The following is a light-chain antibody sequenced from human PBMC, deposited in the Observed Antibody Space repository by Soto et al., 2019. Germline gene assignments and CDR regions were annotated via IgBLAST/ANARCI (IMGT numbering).Light chain of an antibody. J-gene: IGKJ1*01. CDR1: QGIFNY. V-gene: IGKV1-5*03. CDR3: QHYNSYSEA. CDR2: KAS. Sequence: DIQMTPSPSSLSASVVDRVTITCLASQGIFNYLAWYQQKPGKVPKLLIYKASTLKSGVPSRFSGSGSGTEFTLTISSLQPDDFATYYCQHYNSYSEAFGQGTKVDIK.